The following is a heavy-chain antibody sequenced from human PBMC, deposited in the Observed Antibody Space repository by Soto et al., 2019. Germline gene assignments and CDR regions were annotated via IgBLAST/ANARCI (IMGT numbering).Heavy chain of an antibody. CDR1: GFTFSSYA. Sequence: GGSLRLSCAASGFTFSSYAMSWVRQAPGKGLEWVSAISGSGGSTYYADSVKGRFTISRDNSKNTLYLQMNSLRAEDTDVYYCAKDGSYDILTGYYGFDPWGQGTLVTVSS. J-gene: IGHJ5*02. D-gene: IGHD3-9*01. V-gene: IGHV3-23*01. CDR3: AKDGSYDILTGYYGFDP. CDR2: ISGSGGST.